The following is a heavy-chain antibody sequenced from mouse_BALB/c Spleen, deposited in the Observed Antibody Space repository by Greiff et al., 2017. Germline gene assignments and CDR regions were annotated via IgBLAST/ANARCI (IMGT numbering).Heavy chain of an antibody. CDR1: GFAFSSYD. CDR2: ISSGGGST. V-gene: IGHV5-12-1*01. Sequence: EVMLVESGGGLVKPGGSLKLSCAASGFAFSSYDMSWVRQTPEKRLEWVAYISSGGGSTYYPDTVKGRFTISRDNAKNTLYLQMSSLKSEDTAMYYCARLAYYGNYYAMDYWGQGTSVTVSS. D-gene: IGHD2-10*01. J-gene: IGHJ4*01. CDR3: ARLAYYGNYYAMDY.